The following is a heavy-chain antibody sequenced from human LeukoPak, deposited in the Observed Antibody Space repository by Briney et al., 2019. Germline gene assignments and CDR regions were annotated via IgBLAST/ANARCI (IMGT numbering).Heavy chain of an antibody. Sequence: GGSLRLSCVGSGFTVSSTYMTWVRQAPGKGLEWASAIYSGGGTFYVDSVKGRFTISRDSFKNILYLQMNSLRAEDTALYYCARGPGGYYDYWGQGTLVTVSS. CDR1: GFTVSSTY. J-gene: IGHJ4*02. CDR3: ARGPGGYYDY. CDR2: IYSGGGT. D-gene: IGHD3-10*01. V-gene: IGHV3-53*01.